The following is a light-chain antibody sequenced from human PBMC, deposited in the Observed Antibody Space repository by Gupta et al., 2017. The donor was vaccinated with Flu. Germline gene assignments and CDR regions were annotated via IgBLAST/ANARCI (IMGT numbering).Light chain of an antibody. V-gene: IGKV3-15*01. CDR2: GAS. Sequence: EIVMTQSPATLSVSPGERATLSCRASQSVSSNLAWYQQKPGQAPRLIIYGASTRAMGITDRFSGSGDGKEFTLTSSRRQYEDCAVYYWQQDNTLYTFGQGTKLEIK. J-gene: IGKJ2*01. CDR3: QQDNTLYT. CDR1: QSVSSN.